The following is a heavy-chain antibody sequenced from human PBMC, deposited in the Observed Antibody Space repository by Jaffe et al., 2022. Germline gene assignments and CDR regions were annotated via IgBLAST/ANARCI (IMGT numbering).Heavy chain of an antibody. D-gene: IGHD3-9*01. J-gene: IGHJ4*02. Sequence: QLQLQASGPGLVKPSETLSLTCTVSGGSISSRSYYWGWIRQPPGKGLEWIGSVYNSGSTYYNPSLKSRVTISVDTSKNQFSLKLSSVTAADTAVYYCARGGDIRYFDWLLFDYWGQGTLVTVSS. CDR2: VYNSGST. CDR1: GGSISSRSYY. CDR3: ARGGDIRYFDWLLFDY. V-gene: IGHV4-39*01.